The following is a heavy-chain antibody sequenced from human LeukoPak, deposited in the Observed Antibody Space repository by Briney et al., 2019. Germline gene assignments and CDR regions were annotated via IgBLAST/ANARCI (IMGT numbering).Heavy chain of an antibody. D-gene: IGHD2-2*01. J-gene: IGHJ3*02. CDR2: IYHSGST. V-gene: IGHV4-30-2*01. Sequence: SETLSLTCTVSGGSISSGGYYWSWIRQPPGKGLEWIGYIYHSGSTYYNPSLKSRVTISVDTSKNQFSLKLGSVTAADTAVYYCARGQLLYDAFDIWGQGTMVTVSS. CDR1: GGSISSGGYY. CDR3: ARGQLLYDAFDI.